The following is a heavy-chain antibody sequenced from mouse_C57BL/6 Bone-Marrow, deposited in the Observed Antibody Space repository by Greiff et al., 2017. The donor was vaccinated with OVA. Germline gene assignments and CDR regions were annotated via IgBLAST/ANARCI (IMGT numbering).Heavy chain of an antibody. CDR2: ISYDGSN. D-gene: IGHD2-4*01. CDR1: GYSITSGYY. J-gene: IGHJ3*01. Sequence: DVKLVESGPGLVKPSQSLSLTCSVTGYSITSGYYWNWIRQFPGNKLEWMGYISYDGSNNYNPSLKNRISITRDTSKNQFFLKLNSVTTEDTATYYCARGDYDGFAYWGQGTLVTVST. CDR3: ARGDYDGFAY. V-gene: IGHV3-6*01.